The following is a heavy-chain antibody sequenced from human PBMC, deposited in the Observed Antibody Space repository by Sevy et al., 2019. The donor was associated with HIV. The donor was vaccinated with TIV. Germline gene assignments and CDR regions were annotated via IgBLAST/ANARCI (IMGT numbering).Heavy chain of an antibody. CDR1: GLTFNFYG. Sequence: GGSLRLSCVASGLTFNFYGMHWVRQAPGKGLEWVAFIGYDGSDKYYAYSMKGRFTISRDNSKNTLFLQMNSLRIEDTAVYYCAKNTAAAGTGGFDHWGQGTLVTVSS. D-gene: IGHD6-13*01. J-gene: IGHJ4*02. CDR3: AKNTAAAGTGGFDH. CDR2: IGYDGSDK. V-gene: IGHV3-30*02.